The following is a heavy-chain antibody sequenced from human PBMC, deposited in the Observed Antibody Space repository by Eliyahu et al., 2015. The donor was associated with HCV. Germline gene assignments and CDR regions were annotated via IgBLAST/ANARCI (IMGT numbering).Heavy chain of an antibody. CDR3: ARAGHCVDDTCSPPAY. Sequence: QVQLVQSGAEVRKPGASLRVSCKTSGYTFADYSLHWMRQAPGQGLEWMGWINPKNGGARLAQNFQGWVTLTRDTALGTAYMDLNSLTSADTAVYYCARAGHCVDDTCSPPAYWGQGTLVNVSS. CDR2: INPKNGGA. J-gene: IGHJ4*02. CDR1: GYTFADYS. V-gene: IGHV1-2*04. D-gene: IGHD4/OR15-4a*01.